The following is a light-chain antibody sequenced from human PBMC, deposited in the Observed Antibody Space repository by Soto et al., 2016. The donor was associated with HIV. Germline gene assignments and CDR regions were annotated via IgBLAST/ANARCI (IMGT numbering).Light chain of an antibody. CDR2: DAS. V-gene: IGKV1-39*01. J-gene: IGKJ1*01. Sequence: DIQMTQSPSSLSASVGDRVTITCRASQSIGRFLNWYQQISGKAPNLLIYDASSLQSGVPSRFSGSGSGTDFTLIISSLQPEDFATYYCQQSYNTPRTFG. CDR1: QSIGRF. CDR3: QQSYNTPRT.